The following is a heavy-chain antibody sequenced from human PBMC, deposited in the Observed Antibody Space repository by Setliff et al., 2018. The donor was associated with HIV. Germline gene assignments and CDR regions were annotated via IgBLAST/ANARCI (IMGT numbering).Heavy chain of an antibody. D-gene: IGHD3-16*01. Sequence: PGGSLRLSCGASGFTFNNYGMHWVRRAPGKGLEWVASISYHERDTFYADSVKGRFTISRDDSKNTLYLQMHSLRVEDTAAYYCAKGVKWLDPWGQGIQVTVSS. CDR3: AKGVKWLDP. J-gene: IGHJ5*02. CDR2: ISYHERDT. V-gene: IGHV3-30*18. CDR1: GFTFNNYG.